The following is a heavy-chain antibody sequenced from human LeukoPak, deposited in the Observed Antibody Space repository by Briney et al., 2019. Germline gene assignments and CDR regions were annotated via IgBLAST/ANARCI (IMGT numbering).Heavy chain of an antibody. J-gene: IGHJ3*02. CDR3: ATSYSGRLTGIGAFDI. V-gene: IGHV3-11*04. Sequence: PGGSLRLSCAASGFILSDYNMNWVRQAPGKGLEWVSYISSSGSTIYYADSVKGRFTISRDNAKNSLYLQMNSLRAEDTAVYYCATSYSGRLTGIGAFDIWGQGTMVTVSS. CDR1: GFILSDYN. CDR2: ISSSGSTI. D-gene: IGHD1-26*01.